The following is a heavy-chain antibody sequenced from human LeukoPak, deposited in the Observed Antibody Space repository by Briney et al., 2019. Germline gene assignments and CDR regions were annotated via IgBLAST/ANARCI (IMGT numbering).Heavy chain of an antibody. CDR2: IYSSGST. CDR1: NYSISNSLY. CDR3: ARGTYGYYMDV. D-gene: IGHD4-17*01. J-gene: IGHJ6*03. V-gene: IGHV4-38-2*02. Sequence: SETLSLTCSVSNYSISNSLYWGWLRPPPGKGLEWIGSIYSSGSTFYKPSLKRRVTISLDTSKNQFSLKLSSVTAADTAVYFCARGTYGYYMDVWGKGTTVTVSS.